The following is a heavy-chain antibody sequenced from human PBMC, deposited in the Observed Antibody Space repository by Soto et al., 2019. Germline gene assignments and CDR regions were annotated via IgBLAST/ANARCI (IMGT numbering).Heavy chain of an antibody. CDR2: IIPILGIA. CDR3: ARSRDGYNFYIPDY. V-gene: IGHV1-69*02. Sequence: ASVKVSCKASGGTFSSYTISWVRQAPGQGLEWMGRIIPILGIANYAQKFQGRVTITADKSTSTAYMELSSLRSEDTAVYYCARSRDGYNFYIPDYWGQGTLVTVSS. J-gene: IGHJ4*02. CDR1: GGTFSSYT. D-gene: IGHD5-12*01.